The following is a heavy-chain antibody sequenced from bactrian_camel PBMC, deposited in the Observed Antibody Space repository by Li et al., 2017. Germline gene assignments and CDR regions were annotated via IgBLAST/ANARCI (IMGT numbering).Heavy chain of an antibody. Sequence: VQLVESGGGSVQAGGSLKLTCVASGNAFTCAMGWFRQVQGKEREAVASIFTGYGNIYYADSVKARFTISQDYAKNTLYLQMNSLKPDDTAMYYCAAVCMLPLMTGLRALGAFYKYWGQGTQVTVS. CDR3: AAVCMLPLMTGLRALGAFYKY. CDR2: IFTGYGNI. CDR1: GNAFTCA. J-gene: IGHJ4*01. D-gene: IGHD3*01. V-gene: IGHV3S31*01.